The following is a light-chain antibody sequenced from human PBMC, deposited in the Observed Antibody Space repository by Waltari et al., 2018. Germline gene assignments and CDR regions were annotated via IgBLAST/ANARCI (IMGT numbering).Light chain of an antibody. CDR2: AAS. V-gene: IGKV1-8*01. J-gene: IGKJ2*01. CDR3: QQYYSYPYT. CDR1: QGISSY. Sequence: AIRMTQSPSSFSASTGDRVTITCRASQGISSYLAWYQQKPGKAPKRLIYAASTLQRGVPSRFSGSGSGTDFTITISCLQSEDVATYYCQQYYSYPYTFGQGTKLEIK.